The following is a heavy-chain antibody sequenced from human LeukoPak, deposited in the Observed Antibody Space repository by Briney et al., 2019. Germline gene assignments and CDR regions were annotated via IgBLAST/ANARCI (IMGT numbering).Heavy chain of an antibody. V-gene: IGHV3-23*01. CDR3: AKSSLPRIAAADFDY. Sequence: GGSLRLSCAASGFTFSSYAMSWVRQAPGKGLEWVSAISGSGGSTYYADSVKGRFTISRDNSKNTLYLQMNSLRAEDTAVYYCAKSSLPRIAAADFDYWGQGTLVTVSS. D-gene: IGHD6-13*01. J-gene: IGHJ4*02. CDR2: ISGSGGST. CDR1: GFTFSSYA.